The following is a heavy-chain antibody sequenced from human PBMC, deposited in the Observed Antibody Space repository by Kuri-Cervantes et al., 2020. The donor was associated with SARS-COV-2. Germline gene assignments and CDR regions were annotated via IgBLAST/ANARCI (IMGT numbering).Heavy chain of an antibody. CDR1: GFTFSSYA. CDR2: ISYDGSNK. J-gene: IGHJ6*03. Sequence: GGSLRLSCAASGFTFSSYAMHWVRQAPGKGLEWVAVISYDGSNKYYADPVKGRFTISRDNSKNTLYLQMNSLRAEDTAVYYCARDSGSYWSITYYYYMDVWGKGTTVTVSS. D-gene: IGHD1-26*01. CDR3: ARDSGSYWSITYYYYMDV. V-gene: IGHV3-30-3*01.